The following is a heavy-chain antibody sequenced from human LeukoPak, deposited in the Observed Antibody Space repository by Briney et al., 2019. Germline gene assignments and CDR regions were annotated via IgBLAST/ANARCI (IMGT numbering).Heavy chain of an antibody. V-gene: IGHV4-38-2*02. J-gene: IGHJ4*02. CDR2: IYHSGST. D-gene: IGHD3-3*01. Sequence: SETLSLTCTISGASIDSYYWSWIRQPPGKGLEWIGSIYHSGSTYYNPSLKSRVTISVDTSKNQFSLKLSSVTAADTAVYYCAKGYDFWNNQPSYFDYWGQGTLVTVSS. CDR3: AKGYDFWNNQPSYFDY. CDR1: GASIDSYY.